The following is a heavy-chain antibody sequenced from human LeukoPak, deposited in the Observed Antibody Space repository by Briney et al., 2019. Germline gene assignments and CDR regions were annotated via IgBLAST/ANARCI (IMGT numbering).Heavy chain of an antibody. CDR2: IYTSGST. V-gene: IGHV4-61*02. D-gene: IGHD1-26*01. CDR1: GGSISSGSYD. J-gene: IGHJ4*02. CDR3: ARGEPWEYYFDY. Sequence: PSQTLSLTCSVSGGSISSGSYDWGWIRQPAGKGGEWSGRIYTSGSTNKNPSLNSRVTISVDTSKNQFSLKLSSVTAADTAVYYCARGEPWEYYFDYWGQGTLVTVSS.